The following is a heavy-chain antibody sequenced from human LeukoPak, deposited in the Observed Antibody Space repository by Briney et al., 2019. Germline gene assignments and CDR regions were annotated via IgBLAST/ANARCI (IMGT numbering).Heavy chain of an antibody. D-gene: IGHD3-22*01. V-gene: IGHV1-24*01. CDR1: GYTLTELS. J-gene: IGHJ4*02. Sequence: ASVKVFCKVSGYTLTELSMHWVRQAPGKGLEWMGGFDPEDGETIYAQKFQGRVTMTEDTSTDTAYMELSRLRSDDTAVYYCARDYYYSGGYDPTFDIWGQGTLVTVSS. CDR2: FDPEDGET. CDR3: ARDYYYSGGYDPTFDI.